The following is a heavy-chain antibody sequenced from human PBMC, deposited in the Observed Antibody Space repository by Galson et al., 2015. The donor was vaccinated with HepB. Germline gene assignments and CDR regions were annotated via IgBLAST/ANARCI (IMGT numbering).Heavy chain of an antibody. CDR1: GFTFSSYA. D-gene: IGHD1-1*01. CDR2: ISYDGSNK. V-gene: IGHV3-30-3*01. J-gene: IGHJ4*02. CDR3: NTQFNWNDGDY. Sequence: SLILSCAASGFTFSSYAMHWVRQAPGKGLEWVAVISYDGSNKYYADSVKGRFTISRDNSKNTLYLQMNSLRAEDTAVYYCNTQFNWNDGDYWGQGTLVTVSS.